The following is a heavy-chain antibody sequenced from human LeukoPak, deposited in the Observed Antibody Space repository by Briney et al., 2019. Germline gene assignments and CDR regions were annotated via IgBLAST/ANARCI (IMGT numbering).Heavy chain of an antibody. CDR1: GGTFSSYA. CDR3: ARGTAYCGGDCYSRHFDY. Sequence: GASVKVSCKASGGTFSSYAISWVRQAPGQGLEWMGGITPIFGTANYAQKFQGRVTITADESTSTAYMELSSLRSEDTAVYYCARGTAYCGGDCYSRHFDYWGQGTLVTVSS. V-gene: IGHV1-69*13. D-gene: IGHD2-21*02. J-gene: IGHJ4*02. CDR2: ITPIFGTA.